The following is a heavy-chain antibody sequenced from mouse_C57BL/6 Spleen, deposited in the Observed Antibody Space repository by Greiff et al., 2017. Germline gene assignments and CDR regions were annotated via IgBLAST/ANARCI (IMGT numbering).Heavy chain of an antibody. CDR2: INPYNGDT. CDR3: ARFWAPTVEGSYWYFDV. J-gene: IGHJ1*03. V-gene: IGHV1-20*01. CDR1: GYSFTGYF. Sequence: VQLQQSGPELVKPGDSVTISCKASGYSFTGYFMNWVMQSHGKSLEWIGRINPYNGDTFYNQKFKGKATLTVDKSSSTAHMELRSLTSEDSAVYYCARFWAPTVEGSYWYFDVWVTGTTVTVSS. D-gene: IGHD1-1*01.